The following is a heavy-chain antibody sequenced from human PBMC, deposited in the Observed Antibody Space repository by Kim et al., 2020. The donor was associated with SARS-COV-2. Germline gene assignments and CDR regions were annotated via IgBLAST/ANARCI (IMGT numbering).Heavy chain of an antibody. V-gene: IGHV1-18*01. CDR3: ARDAPGYCSSTSCYTAGILEDY. CDR1: GYTFTSYG. CDR2: ISAYNGNT. Sequence: ASVKVSCKASGYTFTSYGISWVRQAPGQGLEWMGWISAYNGNTNYAQKLQGRVTMTTDTSTSTAYMELRSLRSDDTAVYYCARDAPGYCSSTSCYTAGILEDYWGQGTLVTVSS. J-gene: IGHJ4*02. D-gene: IGHD2-2*02.